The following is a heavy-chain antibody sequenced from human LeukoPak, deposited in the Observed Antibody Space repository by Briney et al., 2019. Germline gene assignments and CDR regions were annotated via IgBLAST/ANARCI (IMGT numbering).Heavy chain of an antibody. Sequence: GGSLRLSCAASGFTFSSYGMHWVRQAPGKGLEWVAVIWYDGSNKYYADSVKGRFTISRDNSKNTLYLQMNSLRAEDTAVYYCARDNGMIVVVHAFDIWSQGTMVTVSS. V-gene: IGHV3-33*01. CDR1: GFTFSSYG. CDR2: IWYDGSNK. CDR3: ARDNGMIVVVHAFDI. D-gene: IGHD3-22*01. J-gene: IGHJ3*02.